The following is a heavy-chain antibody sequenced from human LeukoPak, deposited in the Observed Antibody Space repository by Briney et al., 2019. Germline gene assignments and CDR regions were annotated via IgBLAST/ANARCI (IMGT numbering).Heavy chain of an antibody. D-gene: IGHD5-18*01. CDR1: GFTFSSYW. V-gene: IGHV3-74*01. J-gene: IGHJ4*02. Sequence: RPGGSLRLSCAASGFTFSSYWMHWVRQAPGKGLVWVSRINSDGSSITYADSVKGRFTISRDNAKNTLYLQMNSLRAEDTAVYYCARDPRGYSYGYNSWGQGTLVTVSS. CDR2: INSDGSSI. CDR3: ARDPRGYSYGYNS.